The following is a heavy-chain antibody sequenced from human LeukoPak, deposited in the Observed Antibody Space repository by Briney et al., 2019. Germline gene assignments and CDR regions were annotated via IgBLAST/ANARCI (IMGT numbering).Heavy chain of an antibody. V-gene: IGHV3-30-3*02. CDR2: ISYDGSNK. CDR3: AKTSGYSSFGP. Sequence: GGSLRLSCAASGFTFSSYAMHWVRQAPGKGLEWVAVISYDGSNKYYADSVKGRFTISRDNSKNTLYLQMNSLRAEDTAVYYCAKTSGYSSFGPWGQGTLVTVSS. D-gene: IGHD2-2*03. J-gene: IGHJ5*02. CDR1: GFTFSSYA.